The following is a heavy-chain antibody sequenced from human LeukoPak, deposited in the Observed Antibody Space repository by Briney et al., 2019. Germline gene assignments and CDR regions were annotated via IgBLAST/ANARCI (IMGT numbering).Heavy chain of an antibody. D-gene: IGHD3-10*01. CDR1: GFTFSSYW. J-gene: IGHJ4*02. Sequence: GGSLRLSCAASGFTFSSYWMHWVRQAPGKGLEWVSVIYSGGSTYYADSVKGRFTISRDNSKNTLYLQMNSLRAEDTAVYYCARAEVIMVRHPLGYWGQGTLVTVSS. CDR3: ARAEVIMVRHPLGY. CDR2: IYSGGST. V-gene: IGHV3-66*01.